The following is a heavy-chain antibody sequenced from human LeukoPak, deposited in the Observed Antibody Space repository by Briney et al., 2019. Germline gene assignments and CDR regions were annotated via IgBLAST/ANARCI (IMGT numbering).Heavy chain of an antibody. D-gene: IGHD2-2*01. Sequence: GGSLRLSCAASGFTFSSYSMNWVRQAPGKGLEWVSSISSSSYIYYADSVKGRFTISRDNAKNSLYLQMNSLRAEDTAVYYCAREIPRYCSSTSCYGMDVWGQGTTVTVSS. CDR1: GFTFSSYS. CDR3: AREIPRYCSSTSCYGMDV. V-gene: IGHV3-21*01. J-gene: IGHJ6*02. CDR2: ISSSSYI.